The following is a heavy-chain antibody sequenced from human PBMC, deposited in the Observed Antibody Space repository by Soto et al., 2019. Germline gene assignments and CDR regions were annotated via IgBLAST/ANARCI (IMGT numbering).Heavy chain of an antibody. D-gene: IGHD3-22*01. J-gene: IGHJ5*02. CDR2: ISAYNGNT. Sequence: QFQLVQSGAEVKKPGASVKVSCKASGYTFTSYGISWVRQAPGQGLAWMGWISAYNGNTNYAQKLQGRVTMTTDTSTSTAYREMRSLRSDDTAVYYCARVKGSGYHNWFNPWCQGTLFTVSS. CDR3: ARVKGSGYHNWFNP. CDR1: GYTFTSYG. V-gene: IGHV1-18*01.